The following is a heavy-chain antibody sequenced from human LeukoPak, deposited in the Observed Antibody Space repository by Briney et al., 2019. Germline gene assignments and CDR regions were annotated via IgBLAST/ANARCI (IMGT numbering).Heavy chain of an antibody. CDR3: ARDRPYDFWSGYPAFDI. Sequence: SQTLSLTCTVSGGSISSGDYYWSWIRQPPGKGLEWIGYIYSRGDTYYNAPLRSRATISADTSRNQFSLTLSSVAAADTAVYYCARDRPYDFWSGYPAFDIWGQGTMVTVSS. CDR2: IYSRGDT. V-gene: IGHV4-30-4*08. CDR1: GGSISSGDYY. D-gene: IGHD3-3*01. J-gene: IGHJ3*02.